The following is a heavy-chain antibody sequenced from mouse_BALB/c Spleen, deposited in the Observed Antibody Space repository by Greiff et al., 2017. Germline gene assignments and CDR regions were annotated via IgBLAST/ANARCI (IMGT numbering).Heavy chain of an antibody. CDR2: ISDGGSYT. D-gene: IGHD1-1*01. CDR1: GFTFSDYY. J-gene: IGHJ3*01. Sequence: EVQVVESGGGLVKPGGSLKLSCAVSGFTFSDYYMYWVRQTPEKRLEWVATISDGGSYTYYPDSVKGRFTISRDNAKNNLYLQMSSLKSEDTAMYYCARASGSSYGWFAYWGQGTLVTVSA. CDR3: ARASGSSYGWFAY. V-gene: IGHV5-4*02.